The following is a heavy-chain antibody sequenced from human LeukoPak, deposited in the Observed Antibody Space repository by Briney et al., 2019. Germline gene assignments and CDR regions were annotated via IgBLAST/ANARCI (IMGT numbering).Heavy chain of an antibody. D-gene: IGHD2-2*01. V-gene: IGHV3-30*02. CDR1: GFIFSSYG. CDR2: IRYDASDK. J-gene: IGHJ6*03. CDR3: AKDGLPRGYCSNMDV. Sequence: GGSLRLSCAASGFIFSSYGMHWVRQAPGKGLEWVSFIRYDASDKYYADSVKGRFTISRDNSKNTLFLQMNSLRAEDTAVYYCAKDGLPRGYCSNMDVWGKGTTVTVSS.